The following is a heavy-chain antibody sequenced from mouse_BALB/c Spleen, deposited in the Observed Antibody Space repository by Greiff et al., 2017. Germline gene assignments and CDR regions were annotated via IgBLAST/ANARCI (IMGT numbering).Heavy chain of an antibody. D-gene: IGHD1-1*01. V-gene: IGHV5-9-4*01. CDR3: ANYYGSSYVGWFAY. Sequence: EVHLVESGGGLVKPGGSLKLSCAASGFTFSSYAMSWVRQSPEKRLEWVAEISSGGSYTYYPDTVTGRFTISRDNAKNTLYLEMSGLRSEDTAMYYCANYYGSSYVGWFAYWGQGTLVTVSA. J-gene: IGHJ3*01. CDR1: GFTFSSYA. CDR2: ISSGGSYT.